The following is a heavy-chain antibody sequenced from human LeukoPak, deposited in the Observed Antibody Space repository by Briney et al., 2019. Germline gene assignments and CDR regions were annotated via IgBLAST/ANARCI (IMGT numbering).Heavy chain of an antibody. D-gene: IGHD3-22*01. CDR2: IYSGGST. Sequence: GALRLSCAASGFTVSSNYMSWVRQAPGKGLEWVSVIYSGGSTYYADSVKGRFTISRDSSTNTLYLQMNSLRAEDTAVYYCARDQAPSGYHDYWGQGTLVTVSS. CDR1: GFTVSSNY. CDR3: ARDQAPSGYHDY. J-gene: IGHJ4*02. V-gene: IGHV3-53*01.